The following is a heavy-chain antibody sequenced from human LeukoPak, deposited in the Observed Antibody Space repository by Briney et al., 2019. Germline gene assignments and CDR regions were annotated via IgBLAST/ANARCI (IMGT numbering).Heavy chain of an antibody. V-gene: IGHV4-39*07. CDR2: IYYSGST. D-gene: IGHD6-13*01. CDR3: ARFEGSSWYVDV. J-gene: IGHJ6*03. Sequence: SETLSLTCTVSGGSISSSSYYWGWIRQPPGKGLEWIGSIYYSGSTNYNPSLKSRVTISVDTSKNQFSLKLSSVTAADTAVYYCARFEGSSWYVDVWGKGTTVTVSS. CDR1: GGSISSSSYY.